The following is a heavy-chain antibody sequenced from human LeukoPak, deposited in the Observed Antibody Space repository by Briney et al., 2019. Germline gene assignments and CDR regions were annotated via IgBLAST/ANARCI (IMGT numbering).Heavy chain of an antibody. J-gene: IGHJ3*02. CDR2: IIPIFGTA. CDR3: ARSMNYHDSSGQWDAFDI. Sequence: SVKVSCKASGGTFSSYAISWVRQAPGQGLEWMGGIIPIFGTANYAQKFQGRVTITADESTSTAYMELSSLRSEDTAVYYCARSMNYHDSSGQWDAFDIWGQGTMVTVSS. D-gene: IGHD3-22*01. CDR1: GGTFSSYA. V-gene: IGHV1-69*13.